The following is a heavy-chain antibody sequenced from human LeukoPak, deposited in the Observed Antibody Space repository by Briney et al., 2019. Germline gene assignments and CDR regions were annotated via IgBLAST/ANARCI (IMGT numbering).Heavy chain of an antibody. Sequence: SVKVSCKASGGTFSSYAISWVRQAPGQGLEWMGGIIPIFGTANYAQKFQGRVTITADKSTSTAYMELSSLRSEDTAVYYCASQGIAVAGPDYWGQGTLVTVSS. V-gene: IGHV1-69*06. CDR2: IIPIFGTA. D-gene: IGHD6-19*01. CDR3: ASQGIAVAGPDY. CDR1: GGTFSSYA. J-gene: IGHJ4*02.